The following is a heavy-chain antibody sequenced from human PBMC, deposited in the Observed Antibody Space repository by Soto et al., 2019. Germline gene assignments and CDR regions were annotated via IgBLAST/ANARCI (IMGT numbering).Heavy chain of an antibody. CDR3: ITDENYYDSSGYYYKDY. Sequence: EVQLVESGGGLVKPGGSLRLSCAASGFTFSNAWMSWVRQAPGKGLEWVGRIKSKTDGGTTDYAAPVKGRFTISRDDSKNMLYLEMNSLKTEDTAVYYCITDENYYDSSGYYYKDYWGQGTLVTVSS. CDR2: IKSKTDGGTT. CDR1: GFTFSNAW. D-gene: IGHD3-22*01. J-gene: IGHJ4*02. V-gene: IGHV3-15*01.